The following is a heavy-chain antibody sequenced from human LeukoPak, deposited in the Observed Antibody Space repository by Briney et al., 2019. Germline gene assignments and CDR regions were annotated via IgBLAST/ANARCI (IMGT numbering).Heavy chain of an antibody. CDR1: GFTFTNYA. J-gene: IGHJ5*02. V-gene: IGHV1-3*01. Sequence: ASVKVSCRASGFTFTNYAIHWVRQAPGQRLEWMGWINVANGNTKYSQKLQGRVTITRDSSASTAYMDLSSLTSEDTAVYYCARDENMARGVPNWFDPWGQGTLVIVSS. CDR2: INVANGNT. CDR3: ARDENMARGVPNWFDP. D-gene: IGHD3-10*01.